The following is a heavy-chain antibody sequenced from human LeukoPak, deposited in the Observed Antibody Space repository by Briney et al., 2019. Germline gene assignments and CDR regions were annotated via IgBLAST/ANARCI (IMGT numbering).Heavy chain of an antibody. D-gene: IGHD5-24*01. J-gene: IGHJ4*02. V-gene: IGHV1-2*06. CDR2: INPNSGGT. Sequence: ASVKVSCKASGYTFTGYYMHWVRQAPGQGLEWMGRINPNSGGTNYAQKFQGRVTMTRDTSISTAYMELSRLRSDDPAVYYCARDYREMATIIVFDYWGQGTLVTVSS. CDR1: GYTFTGYY. CDR3: ARDYREMATIIVFDY.